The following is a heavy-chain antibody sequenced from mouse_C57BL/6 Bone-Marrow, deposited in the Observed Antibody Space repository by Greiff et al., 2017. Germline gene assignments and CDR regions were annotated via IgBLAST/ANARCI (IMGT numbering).Heavy chain of an antibody. J-gene: IGHJ3*01. CDR3: SSYDYGGSWFAY. D-gene: IGHD2-4*01. CDR2: INPSSGYT. CDR1: GYTFTSYT. V-gene: IGHV1-4*01. Sequence: VQLQQSGAELARPGASVKMSCKASGYTFTSYTMHWVKQRPGQGLEWIGYINPSSGYTKYNQKFKDKATLTADKSSSTAYMQLSSLTSEDSAVYCCSSYDYGGSWFAYGGQGTLVTVSA.